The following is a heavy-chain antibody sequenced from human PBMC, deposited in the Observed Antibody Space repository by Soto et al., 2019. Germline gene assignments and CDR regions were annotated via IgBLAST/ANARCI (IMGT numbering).Heavy chain of an antibody. Sequence: QLQLQESGSGLVKPSQTLSLTCAVSGGSISSGGYSWSWIRQPPGKGLEWIGYIYHSGSTYYNPSLKGRVTLSVDRSKNKFSLKLGSVTAADTAVYYCARAGGLGAVAVDYWGQGNLVTVSS. CDR1: GGSISSGGYS. V-gene: IGHV4-30-2*01. CDR2: IYHSGST. CDR3: ARAGGLGAVAVDY. D-gene: IGHD6-19*01. J-gene: IGHJ4*02.